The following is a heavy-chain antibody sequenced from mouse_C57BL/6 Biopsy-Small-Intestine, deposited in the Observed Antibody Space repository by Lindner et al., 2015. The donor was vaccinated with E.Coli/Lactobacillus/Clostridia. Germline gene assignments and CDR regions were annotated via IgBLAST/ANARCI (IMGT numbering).Heavy chain of an antibody. CDR2: IDPEDGET. CDR3: ARSEGFYALDY. J-gene: IGHJ4*01. V-gene: IGHV14-2*01. Sequence: VQLQESGAELVKAGASVKLSCTASGFNIKDYYMHWVKQRTEQGLEWIGRIDPEDGETKYVPKFQGKATITADTSSNTAYLQLSSLISEDTAVYYCARSEGFYALDYWGQGTSVTVSS. CDR1: GFNIKDYY.